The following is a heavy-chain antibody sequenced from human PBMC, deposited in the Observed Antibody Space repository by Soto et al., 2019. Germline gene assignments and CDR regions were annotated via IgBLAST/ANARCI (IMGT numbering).Heavy chain of an antibody. Sequence: PGGSLRLSCAASGFTVSSNYMSWVRQAPGKGLEWVSVIYSGGSTYYADSVKGRFTISRDNSKNTLYLQMNSLRAEDTAVYYCAGLGEVAAAGFDPWGQGTLVTVSS. J-gene: IGHJ5*02. CDR3: AGLGEVAAAGFDP. CDR1: GFTVSSNY. V-gene: IGHV3-53*01. D-gene: IGHD6-13*01. CDR2: IYSGGST.